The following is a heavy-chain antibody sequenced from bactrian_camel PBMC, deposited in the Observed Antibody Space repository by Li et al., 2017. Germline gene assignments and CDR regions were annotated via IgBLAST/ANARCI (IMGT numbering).Heavy chain of an antibody. D-gene: IGHD6*01. CDR2: INKDGST. J-gene: IGHJ4*01. V-gene: IGHV3S53*01. Sequence: HVQLVESGGGSVQAGGSLRLSCAASGYTYSSNCMGWFRQAPGKERELVSYINKDGSTYYTDSVKGRFTISRDNAKLTVYLQMNSLKPEDTAMYSCNTLGFGSCERSTWGQGTRVTVS. CDR3: NTLGFGSCERST. CDR1: GYTYSSNC.